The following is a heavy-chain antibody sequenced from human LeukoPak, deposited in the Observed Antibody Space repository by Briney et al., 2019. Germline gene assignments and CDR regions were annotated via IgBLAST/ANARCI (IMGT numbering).Heavy chain of an antibody. J-gene: IGHJ3*02. CDR2: ISSSSSYI. Sequence: GGSLRLSCAASGFTFSSYSMNWVRQAPGKGLEWVSSISSSSSYIYYADSVKGRFTISRDNAKNSLYLQMNSLRAEDTAVYYCARDTSELLLWFGELLYAFDIWGQGTMVTVSS. CDR3: ARDTSELLLWFGELLYAFDI. V-gene: IGHV3-21*01. CDR1: GFTFSSYS. D-gene: IGHD3-10*01.